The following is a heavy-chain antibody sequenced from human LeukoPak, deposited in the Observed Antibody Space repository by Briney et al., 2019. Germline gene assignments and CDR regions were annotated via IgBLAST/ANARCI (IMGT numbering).Heavy chain of an antibody. D-gene: IGHD3-10*01. CDR2: INHSGST. CDR1: GGSFSGYY. V-gene: IGHV4-34*01. J-gene: IGHJ4*02. CDR3: ARAPRRAYYYGSGSFDY. Sequence: SETLSLTCAVYGGSFSGYYWSWIRQPPGKGLEWIGEINHSGSTNYNPSLKSRVTISVDTSKNQFSLKLSSVTAADTAVYYCARAPRRAYYYGSGSFDYWGQGTLVTVSS.